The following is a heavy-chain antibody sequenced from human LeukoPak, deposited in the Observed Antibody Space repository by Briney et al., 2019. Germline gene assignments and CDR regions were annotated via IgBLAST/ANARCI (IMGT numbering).Heavy chain of an antibody. CDR1: GFTFSDYY. CDR2: ISRSGSTI. J-gene: IGHJ4*02. D-gene: IGHD3-10*01. V-gene: IGHV3-11*01. Sequence: GGSLRLSCAASGFTFSDYYMSWIRQAPGKGLEWVSYISRSGSTIYYADSVKGRFTISRDNSKNTLYLEVISLTAEDTAVYYCAKDDAWLRFGEWSQGTLVTVSS. CDR3: AKDDAWLRFGE.